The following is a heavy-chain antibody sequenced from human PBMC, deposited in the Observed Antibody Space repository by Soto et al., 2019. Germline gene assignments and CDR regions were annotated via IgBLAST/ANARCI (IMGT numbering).Heavy chain of an antibody. D-gene: IGHD4-4*01. CDR2: ISYDGSNK. CDR3: AKQTTVTNALDY. J-gene: IGHJ4*02. V-gene: IGHV3-30*18. CDR1: GFTFSSYG. Sequence: QVQLVESGGGVVQPGRSLRLSCAASGFTFSSYGMHWVRQAPGKGLEWVAVISYDGSNKYYADSVKGRFTISRDNSKNTLYLQMNSLRAEDTAVYYCAKQTTVTNALDYWGQGTLVTVSS.